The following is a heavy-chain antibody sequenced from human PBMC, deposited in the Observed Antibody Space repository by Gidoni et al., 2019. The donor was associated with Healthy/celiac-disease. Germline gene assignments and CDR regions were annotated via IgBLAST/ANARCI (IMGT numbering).Heavy chain of an antibody. V-gene: IGHV3-30*04. Sequence: QVQLVESGGGVVQPGRSLRLSCAASGFTFSSYAMHWVRQAPGKGLEWVAVISYDGSNKYYADSVKGRFTISRDNSKNTLYLQMNSLRAEDTAVYYCARDDGGGAFDIWGQGTMVTVSS. CDR3: ARDDGGGAFDI. CDR2: ISYDGSNK. CDR1: GFTFSSYA. J-gene: IGHJ3*02. D-gene: IGHD3-10*01.